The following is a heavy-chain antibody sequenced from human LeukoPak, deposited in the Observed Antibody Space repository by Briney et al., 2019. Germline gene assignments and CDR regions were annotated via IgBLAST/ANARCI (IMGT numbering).Heavy chain of an antibody. CDR1: GGTFSSYA. Sequence: ASVKVSCKASGGTFSSYAISWVRQAPGQGLEWMGGIIPIFGTADYAQKFQGRVTITADESTSTAYMELSSLRSEDTAVYYCARDLALPSASWGQGTLVTVSS. V-gene: IGHV1-69*13. CDR2: IIPIFGTA. J-gene: IGHJ5*02. CDR3: ARDLALPSAS.